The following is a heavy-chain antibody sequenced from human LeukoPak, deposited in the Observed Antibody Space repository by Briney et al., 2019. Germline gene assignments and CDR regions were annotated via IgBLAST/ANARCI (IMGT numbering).Heavy chain of an antibody. V-gene: IGHV3-21*04. D-gene: IGHD3-22*01. J-gene: IGHJ4*02. CDR3: AKDNGRAPYTYDTSGYYDY. CDR2: ISSSSSYI. Sequence: GGSLRHSCAASGFPFSSYSMNWVRQAPGKGLEGVSSISSSSSYIYYADSVKGRFTISRDNAKNSLYLQMNILRAEDTALYYCAKDNGRAPYTYDTSGYYDYWGQGTLVTVSS. CDR1: GFPFSSYS.